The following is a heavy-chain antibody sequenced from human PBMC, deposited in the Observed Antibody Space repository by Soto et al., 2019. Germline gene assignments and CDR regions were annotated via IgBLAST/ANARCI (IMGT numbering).Heavy chain of an antibody. Sequence: QVQLQESGPGLVRPSETLSLTCTVSGGSISSHDWSWIRQPPGKGLEWIGYMYYSGRTNYNPSLESRVTISVDKSLNHSLLKLGSVPAADTAVYYCARADPTVTTPSSQYYFDYWGQGTLVTVSS. CDR1: GGSISSHD. J-gene: IGHJ4*02. CDR2: MYYSGRT. V-gene: IGHV4-59*11. CDR3: ARADPTVTTPSSQYYFDY. D-gene: IGHD4-17*01.